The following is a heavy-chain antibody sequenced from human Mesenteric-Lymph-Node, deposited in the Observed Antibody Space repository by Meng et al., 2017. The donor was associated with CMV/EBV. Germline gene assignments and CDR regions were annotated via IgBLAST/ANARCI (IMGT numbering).Heavy chain of an antibody. J-gene: IGHJ5*02. D-gene: IGHD5-24*01. V-gene: IGHV4-59*01. CDR1: GGSISYYY. CDR2: IYYSGST. CDR3: ARRRALEMTTMAFECDP. Sequence: SETLSLTCTVSGGSISYYYWTWIRQPPGKGLEWIGHIYYSGSTNYNPSLKSRLTISVDTSKNQFSLKLTSVTSADTAVYYCARRRALEMTTMAFECDPGGQG.